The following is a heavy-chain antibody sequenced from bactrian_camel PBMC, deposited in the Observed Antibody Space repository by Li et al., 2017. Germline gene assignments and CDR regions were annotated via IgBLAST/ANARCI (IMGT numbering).Heavy chain of an antibody. CDR1: GYTSRRYG. V-gene: IGHV3S53*01. CDR2: IDSGGTT. CDR3: ARYSDYVELPTSGFGS. D-gene: IGHD4*01. Sequence: VQLVESGGGSVQSGGSLRLSCQAFGYTSRRYGMGWFRQAPGKEREGVAAIDSGGTTTYADSVKGRFTISRDNAKNAVSLQMNSLKSEDTALYYCARYSDYVELPTSGFGSWGQGTQVTVS. J-gene: IGHJ6*01.